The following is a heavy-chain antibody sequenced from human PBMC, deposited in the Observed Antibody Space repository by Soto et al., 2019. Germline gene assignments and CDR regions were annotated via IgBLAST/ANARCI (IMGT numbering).Heavy chain of an antibody. CDR2: ISSSGSTI. V-gene: IGHV3-11*01. Sequence: PGGSLRLSCAASGFTFSDNYISWIRQAPGKGLEWVSYISSSGSTIYYADSVKGRFTISRDNAKNSLYLQMNSLRAEDTALYYCAKDIGLAYCGGDCYSVTDAFDIWGQGTMVTV. CDR1: GFTFSDNY. D-gene: IGHD2-21*02. CDR3: AKDIGLAYCGGDCYSVTDAFDI. J-gene: IGHJ3*02.